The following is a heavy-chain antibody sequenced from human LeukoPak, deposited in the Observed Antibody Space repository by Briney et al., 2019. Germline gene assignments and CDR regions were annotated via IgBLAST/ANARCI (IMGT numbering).Heavy chain of an antibody. CDR2: IYYSGGT. V-gene: IGHV4-31*03. D-gene: IGHD6-6*01. J-gene: IGHJ4*02. CDR1: GGSISSGNYY. Sequence: PSETLSLTCTVSGGSISSGNYYWSWLRQHPGKGLEWIGYIYYSGGTQYNPSLKSRLTISVDTSKNQFSLRLSSVTAADTAVYYCAREYSDSSAHLDYWGQGILVTVSS. CDR3: AREYSDSSAHLDY.